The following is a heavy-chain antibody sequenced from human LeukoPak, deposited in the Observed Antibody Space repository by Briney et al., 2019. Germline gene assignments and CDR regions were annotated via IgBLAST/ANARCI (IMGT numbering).Heavy chain of an antibody. CDR3: ARNATVTTRSEAFDI. D-gene: IGHD4-17*01. J-gene: IGHJ3*02. Sequence: PSETLSLTCAVSDFSISTGYYWGWIRQPPGKGLEWIGSIYHSGSTHYNPSLKSRFTISIDTSKSQFSLELRSVTAADTAVYYCARNATVTTRSEAFDIWGQGTMLTVSS. CDR1: DFSISTGYY. CDR2: IYHSGST. V-gene: IGHV4-38-2*01.